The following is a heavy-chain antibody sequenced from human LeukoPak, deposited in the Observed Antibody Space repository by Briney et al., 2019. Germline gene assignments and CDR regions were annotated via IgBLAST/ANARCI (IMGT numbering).Heavy chain of an antibody. CDR3: ARIGGYCGGARCYAPAYSDY. V-gene: IGHV3-74*01. J-gene: IGHJ4*02. D-gene: IGHD2-15*01. CDR2: ISGDGSIT. CDR1: GFTFSTYW. Sequence: GGSLRLSCAASGFTFSTYWMHWVRQAPGKGLVWVSRISGDGSITTYADSVQGRFTISRDNAKNTLYLQMDSLRAEDTAVYFCARIGGYCGGARCYAPAYSDYWGQGTLVTVSP.